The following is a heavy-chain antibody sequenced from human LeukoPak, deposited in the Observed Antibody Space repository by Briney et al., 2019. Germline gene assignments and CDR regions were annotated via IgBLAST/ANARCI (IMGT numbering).Heavy chain of an antibody. CDR1: GYSISSGNY. D-gene: IGHD2-2*01. V-gene: IGHV4-38-2*02. J-gene: IGHJ4*02. Sequence: SETLSLTCSVSGYSISSGNYWGWIRLPPGKGRQWIGSIYHSGSTYYNPSLKSRVTISVDTSKNQFSLKLSSVTAADTAVYYCAKGYCRGNSCYDDRGAFDYWGQGTLVTVSS. CDR3: AKGYCRGNSCYDDRGAFDY. CDR2: IYHSGST.